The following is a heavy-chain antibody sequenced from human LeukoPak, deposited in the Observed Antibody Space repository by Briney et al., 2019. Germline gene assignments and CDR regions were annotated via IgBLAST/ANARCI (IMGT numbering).Heavy chain of an antibody. CDR2: IYYSGST. Sequence: SQTLSLTCTVSGGSISSGDYYWRWIRQPPGKGLEWIGYIYYSGSTYYNPSLKSRVTISVDTSKNQFSLKLSSVTAADTAVYYCARVLGLRFLEWLTFDYWGQGTLVTVSS. CDR1: GGSISSGDYY. CDR3: ARVLGLRFLEWLTFDY. J-gene: IGHJ4*02. V-gene: IGHV4-30-4*01. D-gene: IGHD3-3*01.